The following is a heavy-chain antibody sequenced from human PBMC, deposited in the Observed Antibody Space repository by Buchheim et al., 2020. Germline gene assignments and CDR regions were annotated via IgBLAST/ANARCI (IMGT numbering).Heavy chain of an antibody. Sequence: EVQLVESGGGSVKPGGSLRLSCGASGFTFRDVWRSWVRQAPGKGLEWDGRVKSKREGDRTDYATPVKGRFTISRDDSKNTLYLQMNSLTTDDTAVYFCTTDPRDWGQGTL. J-gene: IGHJ4*02. CDR2: VKSKREGDRT. CDR1: GFTFRDVW. V-gene: IGHV3-15*01. CDR3: TTDPRD.